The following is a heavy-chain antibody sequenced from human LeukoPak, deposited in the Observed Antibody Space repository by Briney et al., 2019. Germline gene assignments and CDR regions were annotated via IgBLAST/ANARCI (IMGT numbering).Heavy chain of an antibody. V-gene: IGHV3-33*08. D-gene: IGHD6-6*01. Sequence: GGSLRLSCVASGFTFSSYWMSWVRQAPGKGLEWVAVIWYDGSNKYYADSVKGRFTISRDNSKNTLYLQMNSLRAEDTAVYYCARGDGEQLDYWGQGTLVTVSS. CDR3: ARGDGEQLDY. J-gene: IGHJ4*02. CDR2: IWYDGSNK. CDR1: GFTFSSYW.